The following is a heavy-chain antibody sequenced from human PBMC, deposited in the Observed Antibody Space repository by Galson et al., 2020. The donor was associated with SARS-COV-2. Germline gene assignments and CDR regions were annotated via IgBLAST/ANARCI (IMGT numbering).Heavy chain of an antibody. CDR3: ARGGAFHGFDI. V-gene: IGHV1-46*02. D-gene: IGHD3-10*01. CDR1: GYTFNTYY. J-gene: IGHJ3*02. CDR2: INPSAGTT. Sequence: ASVKVSCTASGYTFNTYYIHWVRQAPGQGLEYMGTINPSAGTTTYAQKFQGSVTVTRDTSTSTVYMDLSSLRSEDTAIYYCARGGAFHGFDIWGLGTMVTVCS.